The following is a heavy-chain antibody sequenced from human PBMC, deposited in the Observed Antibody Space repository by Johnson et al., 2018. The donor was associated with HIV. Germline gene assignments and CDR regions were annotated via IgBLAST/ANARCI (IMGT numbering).Heavy chain of an antibody. CDR2: ISSSGSTI. CDR1: GFTFSDYY. CDR3: ARDLSSGWPNSAFDI. Sequence: QVQLVESGGGLVKPGGSLRLSCAASGFTFSDYYMSWIRQAPGKGLEWVSYISSSGSTIYYADSVKGRFTISRDNSKNTLYLQMNSLRAEDTAVYYCARDLSSGWPNSAFDIWGQWTMVTVSS. J-gene: IGHJ3*02. D-gene: IGHD6-19*01. V-gene: IGHV3-11*01.